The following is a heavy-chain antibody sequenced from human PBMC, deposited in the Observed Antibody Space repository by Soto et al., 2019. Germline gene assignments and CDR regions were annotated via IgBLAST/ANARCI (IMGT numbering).Heavy chain of an antibody. V-gene: IGHV5-51*01. Sequence: GESLKISCKGSGYRFTNYWIGWVRQMPGKGLEWMGIIYPGDSDTRYSPSFQGQVTISADKSINTAYLQWSSLKASDTAMYYCARFDCSGTTCYEFDYWGQGNQVTVSS. D-gene: IGHD2-2*01. CDR2: IYPGDSDT. CDR1: GYRFTNYW. CDR3: ARFDCSGTTCYEFDY. J-gene: IGHJ4*02.